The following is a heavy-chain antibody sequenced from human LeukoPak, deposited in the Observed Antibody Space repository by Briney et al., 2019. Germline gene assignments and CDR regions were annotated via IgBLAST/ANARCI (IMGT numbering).Heavy chain of an antibody. CDR3: ARDLPTDY. Sequence: SETLSLTCTVSGGSISSYYWSWTRQPPGKGLEWIGYIYYSGSTNYNPSLRSRVTISVDTSKNQFSLKLSSVTAADTAVYYCARDLPTDYWGQGTLVTVSS. CDR1: GGSISSYY. V-gene: IGHV4-59*01. CDR2: IYYSGST. J-gene: IGHJ4*02.